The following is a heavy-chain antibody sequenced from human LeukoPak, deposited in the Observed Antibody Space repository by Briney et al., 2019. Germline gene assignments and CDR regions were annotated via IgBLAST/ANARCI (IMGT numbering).Heavy chain of an antibody. CDR2: IYYSGST. D-gene: IGHD3-3*01. V-gene: IGHV4-59*01. CDR3: AKGSYDFWSGPHPHPYYYYYMDV. CDR1: GGSISSYY. J-gene: IGHJ6*03. Sequence: SETLSLTCTVSGGSISSYYWSWIRQPPGKGLEWIGYIYYSGSTNYNPSLKSRVTISVDTSKNQFSLKLSSVTAADTAVYYCAKGSYDFWSGPHPHPYYYYYMDVWGKGTTVTVSS.